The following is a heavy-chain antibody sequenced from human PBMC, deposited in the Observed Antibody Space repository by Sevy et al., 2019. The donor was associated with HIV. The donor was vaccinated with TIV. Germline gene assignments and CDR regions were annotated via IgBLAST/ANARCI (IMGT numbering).Heavy chain of an antibody. D-gene: IGHD3-22*01. CDR3: AGGGYYDSSGYYIPAESPSAFDI. CDR2: IYSGGST. CDR1: GFTVSSNY. J-gene: IGHJ3*02. V-gene: IGHV3-53*01. Sequence: GGSLRLSCAASGFTVSSNYMSWVRQAPGKGLEWVSVIYSGGSTYYADSVKGRFTISRDNSKNTLYLQMNSLRAEDTAGYYCAGGGYYDSSGYYIPAESPSAFDIWGQGTMVTVSS.